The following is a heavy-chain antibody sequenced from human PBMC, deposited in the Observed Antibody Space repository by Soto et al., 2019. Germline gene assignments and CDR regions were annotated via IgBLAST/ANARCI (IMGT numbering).Heavy chain of an antibody. CDR2: INSDGSST. D-gene: IGHD6-19*01. Sequence: GGSLRLSCAASGFTFSIYWMHWVRQAPGKGLVWVSRINSDGSSTTYADSVKGRFTISRDNAKNTLYLQMNSLRAEDTAVYYCARDGEQWLTLLTYYYYGMDVWGQGTTVTVSS. CDR1: GFTFSIYW. V-gene: IGHV3-74*01. J-gene: IGHJ6*02. CDR3: ARDGEQWLTLLTYYYYGMDV.